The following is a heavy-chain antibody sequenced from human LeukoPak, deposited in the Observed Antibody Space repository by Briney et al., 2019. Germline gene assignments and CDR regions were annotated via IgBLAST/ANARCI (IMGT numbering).Heavy chain of an antibody. CDR3: ARDDPLVDY. CDR2: INSDGSST. V-gene: IGHV3-74*01. CDR1: GFTFDDYG. J-gene: IGHJ4*02. Sequence: GGSLRLSCAASGFTFDDYGMSWVRQAPGKGLVWVSRINSDGSSTSYADSVKGRFTISRDNAKNTLYLQMNSLRAEDTAVYYCARDDPLVDYWGQGTLVTVSS.